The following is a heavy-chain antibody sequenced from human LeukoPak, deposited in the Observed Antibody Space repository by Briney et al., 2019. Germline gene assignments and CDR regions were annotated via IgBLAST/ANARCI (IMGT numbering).Heavy chain of an antibody. Sequence: GGSLRLSCAASGFTFSSYSMNWVRQAPGKGLEWVSSISSSSSYIYYADSVKGRFTISRDNAKNSLYLQMNSLRAEDTAVYYCARDGGYCSSTSCYTGASDYWGQGTLVTVSS. CDR3: ARDGGYCSSTSCYTGASDY. V-gene: IGHV3-21*01. D-gene: IGHD2-2*02. CDR1: GFTFSSYS. CDR2: ISSSSSYI. J-gene: IGHJ4*02.